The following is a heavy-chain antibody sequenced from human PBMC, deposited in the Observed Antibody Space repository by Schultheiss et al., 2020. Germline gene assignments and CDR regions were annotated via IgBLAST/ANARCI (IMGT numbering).Heavy chain of an antibody. Sequence: ASVKVSCKASGYTFTTYGMHWVRQAPGQGPEWMGWINTNTGNPTYAQGFTGRFVFSLDTSVSTAYLQISSLKAEDTAVYYCARVYIVVVPAAPSYWYFDLWGRGTLVNVSS. CDR3: ARVYIVVVPAAPSYWYFDL. CDR1: GYTFTTYG. V-gene: IGHV7-4-1*02. CDR2: INTNTGNP. J-gene: IGHJ2*01. D-gene: IGHD2-2*01.